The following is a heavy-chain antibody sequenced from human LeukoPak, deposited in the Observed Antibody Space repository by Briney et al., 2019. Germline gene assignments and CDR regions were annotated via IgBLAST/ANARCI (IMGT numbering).Heavy chain of an antibody. D-gene: IGHD3-22*01. J-gene: IGHJ3*02. CDR1: GGTFSSYA. CDR2: IIPIFGIA. Sequence: SVKVSCKASGGTFSSYAISWVRQAPGQGLEWMGRIIPIFGIANYAQKFQGRVTVTADKSTSTAYMELSSLRSEDTAVYYCARPINYYDSSGEGVYAFDIWGQGTMVTVSS. CDR3: ARPINYYDSSGEGVYAFDI. V-gene: IGHV1-69*04.